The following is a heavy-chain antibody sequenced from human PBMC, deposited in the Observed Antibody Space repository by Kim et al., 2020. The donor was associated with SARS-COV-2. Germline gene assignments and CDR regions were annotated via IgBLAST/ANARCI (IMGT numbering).Heavy chain of an antibody. J-gene: IGHJ4*02. Sequence: GGSLRLSCAASGFTFSSYAMTWVRQAPAMRPEWVSTITESGTDTYYADSVKGRFTISRDNSKNTLYLQMNSLRAEDTAVYFCAKAYRDFWGAPSDWGQGTLVTVSS. D-gene: IGHD3-3*01. CDR3: AKAYRDFWGAPSD. V-gene: IGHV3-23*01. CDR1: GFTFSSYA. CDR2: ITESGTDT.